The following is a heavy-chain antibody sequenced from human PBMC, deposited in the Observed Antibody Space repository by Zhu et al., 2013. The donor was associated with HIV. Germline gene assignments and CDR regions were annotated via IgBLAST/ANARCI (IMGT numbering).Heavy chain of an antibody. J-gene: IGHJ5*02. D-gene: IGHD6-6*01. CDR2: INPNSGDT. Sequence: QVQLVQSGREVKKPGASVKVSCKASGYTFIRYYMHWVRQAPGQGLEWMGWINPNSGDTNYAQKFQGRVTMTRDTSISTAYMELSSLRSDDTAVYYCANYRSSEQHNWFDPWGQGTLVTVSS. V-gene: IGHV1-2*02. CDR3: ANYRSSEQHNWFDP. CDR1: GYTFIRYY.